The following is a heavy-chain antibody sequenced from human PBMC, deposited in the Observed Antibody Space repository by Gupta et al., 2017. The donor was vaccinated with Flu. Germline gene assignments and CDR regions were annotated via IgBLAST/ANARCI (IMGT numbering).Heavy chain of an antibody. CDR2: ITGADGSK. D-gene: IGHD2-8*01. V-gene: IGHV1-3*01. J-gene: IGHJ1*01. Sequence: QVHLVQSGAEVKKPGASVKVSCKDSESTFTRYALYWVRQAPGPGLEWIGRITGADGSKKISQKVEGRITNTTDTSAKPAYMELTTLTSEDTAVYYWARGAAYCSNGVGYWGYYFQSWGQGPLVTVSS. CDR1: ESTFTRYA. CDR3: ARGAAYCSNGVGYWGYYFQS.